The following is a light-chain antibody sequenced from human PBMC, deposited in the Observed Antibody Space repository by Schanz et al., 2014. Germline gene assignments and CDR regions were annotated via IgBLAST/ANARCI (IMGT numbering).Light chain of an antibody. V-gene: IGKV3-20*01. J-gene: IGKJ1*01. Sequence: EIVLTQSPGTLSLSPGERATLSCRASQSVSNNLAWYQQKPGQAPRLLISAASTRATAIPARFSGSGSWTDLHFTISSLKPEYFAVYYCQQHGTLPVTFGQGTKVEIK. CDR1: QSVSNN. CDR2: AAS. CDR3: QQHGTLPVT.